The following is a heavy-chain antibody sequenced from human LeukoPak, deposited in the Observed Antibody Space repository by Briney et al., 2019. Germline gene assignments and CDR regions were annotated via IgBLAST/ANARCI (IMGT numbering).Heavy chain of an antibody. J-gene: IGHJ4*02. CDR1: GYTFTSYY. CDR2: INPSRGGST. Sequence: GASVKVSCKASGYTFTSYYMHWVRQAPGQGLEWMGIINPSRGGSTSYAQKFQGRVTMTSDTSTSTVYMELSSLRSEDTAVYYCARGAWSPTYHDYWGQGTLVTVSS. D-gene: IGHD2-15*01. CDR3: ARGAWSPTYHDY. V-gene: IGHV1-46*01.